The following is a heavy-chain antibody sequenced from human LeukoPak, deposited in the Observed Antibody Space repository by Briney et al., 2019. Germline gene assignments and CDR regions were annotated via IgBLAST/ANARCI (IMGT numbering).Heavy chain of an antibody. Sequence: PVASVKVSCKASVYTFTSYYMHWVRQAPGQGLEWMGIINPSGGSTSYAQKFQGRVTMTRDTSTSTVYMELSSLRSEDTAVYYCARTPPYLIVGATTLYFDYWGQGTLVTVSS. CDR1: VYTFTSYY. D-gene: IGHD1-26*01. J-gene: IGHJ4*02. CDR2: INPSGGST. CDR3: ARTPPYLIVGATTLYFDY. V-gene: IGHV1-46*01.